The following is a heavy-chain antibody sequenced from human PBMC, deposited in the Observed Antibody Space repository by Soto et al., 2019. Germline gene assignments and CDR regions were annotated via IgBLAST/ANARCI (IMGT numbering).Heavy chain of an antibody. CDR2: IYWDDDK. V-gene: IGHV2-5*02. D-gene: IGHD2-21*02. CDR3: AHSRCGGDCLQSYSSHYYYGMDV. CDR1: GFSLSTGGVG. J-gene: IGHJ6*02. Sequence: QITLKESGPTLVKPTQTLTLTCTFSGFSLSTGGVGVGWIRQPPGEALEWLALIYWDDDKRYSPSLKSRLTITKDTSKHQVVLSMTNMDPVDTAPYYCAHSRCGGDCLQSYSSHYYYGMDVWGQGTTVTVSS.